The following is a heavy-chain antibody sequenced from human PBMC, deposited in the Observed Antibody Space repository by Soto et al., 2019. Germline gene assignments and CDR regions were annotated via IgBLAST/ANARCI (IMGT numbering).Heavy chain of an antibody. J-gene: IGHJ6*02. V-gene: IGHV4-61*01. D-gene: IGHD1-26*01. CDR1: GGSVSSGSYY. Sequence: QVQLQESGPGLVKPSETLSLTCTVSGGSVSSGSYYWSWIRQPPGKGLEWIGYIYYSGSTNYNPSLKSRVTISVDTSKNQFSLKLSSVTAADTAVYYCARDYGSYVAHYGMDVWGQGTTVTVSS. CDR2: IYYSGST. CDR3: ARDYGSYVAHYGMDV.